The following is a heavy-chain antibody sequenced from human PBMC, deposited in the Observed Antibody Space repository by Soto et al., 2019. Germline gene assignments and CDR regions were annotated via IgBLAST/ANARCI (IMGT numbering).Heavy chain of an antibody. CDR3: ARGTGSSGWIPYYYYYMDV. V-gene: IGHV1-8*01. J-gene: IGHJ6*03. CDR2: MNPNSGNT. D-gene: IGHD6-19*01. Sequence: ASVKVSCKASGYTFTSYDINWVRQATGQGLEWMGWMNPNSGNTGYAQKFQGRVTMTRNTSISTAYMELSSLRSEDTAVYYCARGTGSSGWIPYYYYYMDVWGKGTTVTV. CDR1: GYTFTSYD.